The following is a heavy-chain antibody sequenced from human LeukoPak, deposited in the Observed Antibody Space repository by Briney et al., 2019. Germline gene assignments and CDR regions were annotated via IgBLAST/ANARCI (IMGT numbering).Heavy chain of an antibody. J-gene: IGHJ6*03. CDR1: GGSISSYY. Sequence: SETLSLTCTVSGGSISSYYWSWIRHPAGKGLEWLGRIYTSGSTNYNPSLKSRVTMSVDTSKNQFSLKLSSVTAADTAVYYCASLSPDIYYYMDVWGKGTTVTVSS. CDR3: ASLSPDIYYYMDV. D-gene: IGHD5-12*01. V-gene: IGHV4-4*07. CDR2: IYTSGST.